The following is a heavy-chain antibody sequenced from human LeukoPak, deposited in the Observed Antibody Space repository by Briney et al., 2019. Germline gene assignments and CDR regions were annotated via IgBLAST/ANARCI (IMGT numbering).Heavy chain of an antibody. V-gene: IGHV4-39*01. CDR1: GDSITSSSYN. J-gene: IGHJ4*02. Sequence: PSEPLSLTCTVSGDSITSSSYNWGWIRQSPGKGLEWIGSIYYGSGSTYYNPSLKSRITISIDTSKNQFSLKLSSVTAADTAVYYCARRTVVIGRDDYWSQGTLVTVSS. CDR2: IYYGSGST. CDR3: ARRTVVIGRDDY. D-gene: IGHD4-23*01.